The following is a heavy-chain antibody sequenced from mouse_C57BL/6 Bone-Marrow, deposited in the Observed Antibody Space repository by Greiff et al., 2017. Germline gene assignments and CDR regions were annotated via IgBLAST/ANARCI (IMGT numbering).Heavy chain of an antibody. CDR2: IDPSDSYT. V-gene: IGHV1-69*01. Sequence: QVQLQQPGAELVMPGASVKLSCKASGYTFTSYWMHWVKQRPGQGLEWIGEIDPSDSYTNYNQKFKGKSTLTVDKSSSTAYMQLSSLTSEDSAVYYCARSWAAWFAYWGQGTLVTVSA. CDR1: GYTFTSYW. D-gene: IGHD4-1*01. CDR3: ARSWAAWFAY. J-gene: IGHJ3*01.